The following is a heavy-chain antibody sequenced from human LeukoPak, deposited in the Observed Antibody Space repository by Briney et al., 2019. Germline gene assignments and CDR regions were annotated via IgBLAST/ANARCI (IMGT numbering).Heavy chain of an antibody. J-gene: IGHJ5*02. D-gene: IGHD3-3*01. CDR2: ISYDGSNE. CDR1: GFTFSSYA. V-gene: IGHV3-30-3*01. CDR3: ARDRETYYDFWSGENWFDP. Sequence: GGSLRLSCAASGFTFSSYAMHWVRQAPGKGLEWVAVISYDGSNEYYADSVKGRFTISRDNSKNTLYLQMNSLRAEDTAVYYCARDRETYYDFWSGENWFDPWGQGTLVTVSS.